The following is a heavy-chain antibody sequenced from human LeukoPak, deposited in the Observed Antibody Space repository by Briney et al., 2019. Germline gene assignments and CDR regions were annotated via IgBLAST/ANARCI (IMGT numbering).Heavy chain of an antibody. Sequence: SETLSLTCTVSGGSISSSSYYWGWIRQPPGKGLEWIGSIYYSGSTYYNPSLKSRVTISVDTSKNQFSLKLSSVTAADTAVYYCASQRVGKIAARPVIRFDYWGQGTLVTVSS. CDR2: IYYSGST. CDR1: GGSISSSSYY. CDR3: ASQRVGKIAARPVIRFDY. D-gene: IGHD6-6*01. V-gene: IGHV4-39*01. J-gene: IGHJ4*02.